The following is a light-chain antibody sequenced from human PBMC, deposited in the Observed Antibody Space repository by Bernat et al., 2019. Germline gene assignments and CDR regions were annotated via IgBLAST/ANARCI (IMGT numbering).Light chain of an antibody. V-gene: IGLV2-18*02. Sequence: QSALTQPPSMSGSPGQSVTISCTGSSSDVGSYDRVSWYHQPPGTAPKLLIHEVTNRPSGVPDRFSGSKSGNTASLTISGLQADDEGHYYCSSYSVSSALLFGGGTKLTVL. J-gene: IGLJ2*01. CDR3: SSYSVSSALL. CDR1: SSDVGSYDR. CDR2: EVT.